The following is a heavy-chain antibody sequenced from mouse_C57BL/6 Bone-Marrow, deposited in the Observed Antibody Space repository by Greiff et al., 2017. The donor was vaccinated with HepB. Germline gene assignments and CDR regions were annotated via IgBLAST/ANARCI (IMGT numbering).Heavy chain of an antibody. V-gene: IGHV1-81*01. Sequence: QVHVKQSGAELARPGASVKLSCKASGYTFTSYGISWVKQRTGQGLEWIGEIYPRSGNTYYNEKFKGKATLTADKSSSTAYMELRSLTSEDSAVYFCARGRDDFDYWGQGTTLTVSS. CDR3: ARGRDDFDY. J-gene: IGHJ2*01. CDR2: IYPRSGNT. CDR1: GYTFTSYG. D-gene: IGHD3-3*01.